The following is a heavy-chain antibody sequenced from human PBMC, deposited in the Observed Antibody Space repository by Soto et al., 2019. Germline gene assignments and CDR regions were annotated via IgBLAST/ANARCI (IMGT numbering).Heavy chain of an antibody. CDR1: GGSISSSSYY. J-gene: IGHJ5*02. V-gene: IGHV4-39*01. CDR3: ARHRARNWFDP. CDR2: IYYSGST. D-gene: IGHD6-6*01. Sequence: SETLSLTCIVSGGSISSSSYYWGWIRQPPGKGLEWIGSIYYSGSTYYNPSLKSRVTISVDTSKNQFSLKLSSVTAADTAAFYCARHRARNWFDPWGQGTLVTVSS.